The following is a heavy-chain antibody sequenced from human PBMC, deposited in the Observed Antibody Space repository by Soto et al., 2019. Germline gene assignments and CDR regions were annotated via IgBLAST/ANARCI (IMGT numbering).Heavy chain of an antibody. V-gene: IGHV3-21*01. D-gene: IGHD3-16*01. CDR2: ISSSSSYI. J-gene: IGHJ3*02. Sequence: GGSLRLSCAASGFTFSSYSMNWVRQAPGKGLEWVSSISSSSSYIYYADSVKGRFTISRDNAKNSLYLQMNSLRAEDTAVYYCASLPLGDGAFDIWGQGTMVTVSS. CDR1: GFTFSSYS. CDR3: ASLPLGDGAFDI.